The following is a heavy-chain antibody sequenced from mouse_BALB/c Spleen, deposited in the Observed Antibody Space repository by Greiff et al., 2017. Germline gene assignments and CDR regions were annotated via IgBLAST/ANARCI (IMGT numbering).Heavy chain of an antibody. CDR3: ARQANYYAMDY. J-gene: IGHJ4*01. CDR2: INPSTGYT. CDR1: GYTFTSYW. D-gene: IGHD3-2*02. Sequence: QVQLQQSGAELAKPGASVKMSCKASGYTFTSYWMHWVKQRPGQGLEWIGYINPSTGYTEYNQKFKDKATLTADKSSSTAYMQLSSLTSEDSAVYYCARQANYYAMDYWGQGTSVTVSS. V-gene: IGHV1-7*01.